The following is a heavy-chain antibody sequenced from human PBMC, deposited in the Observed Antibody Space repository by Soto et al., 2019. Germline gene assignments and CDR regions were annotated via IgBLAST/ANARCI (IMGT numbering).Heavy chain of an antibody. J-gene: IGHJ6*03. CDR2: IKSKTDGGTT. D-gene: IGHD3-10*01. CDR3: TTAFNWPNITMVRGAATGYYYYMDV. CDR1: GFTFSNAW. V-gene: IGHV3-15*01. Sequence: GGSLRLSCAASGFTFSNAWMSWVRQAPGKGLEWVGRIKSKTDGGTTDYAAPVKGRFTISRDDSKKTLYLQMNSLKTEDTAVYYCTTAFNWPNITMVRGAATGYYYYMDVWGKGTTVTVSS.